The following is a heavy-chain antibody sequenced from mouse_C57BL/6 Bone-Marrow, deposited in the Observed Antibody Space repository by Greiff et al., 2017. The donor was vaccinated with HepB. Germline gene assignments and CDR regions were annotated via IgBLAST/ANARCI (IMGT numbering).Heavy chain of an antibody. CDR3: TFITTVVEDYYYAMDY. CDR1: GFTFSNYW. J-gene: IGHJ4*01. D-gene: IGHD1-1*01. Sequence: EVMLVESGGGLVQPGGSMKLSCVASGFTFSNYWMNWVRQSPEKGLEWVAQIRLKSDNYATHYAESVKGRFTISRDDSKSSVYLQMNNLRAEDTGIYYCTFITTVVEDYYYAMDYWGQGTSVTVSS. V-gene: IGHV6-3*01. CDR2: IRLKSDNYAT.